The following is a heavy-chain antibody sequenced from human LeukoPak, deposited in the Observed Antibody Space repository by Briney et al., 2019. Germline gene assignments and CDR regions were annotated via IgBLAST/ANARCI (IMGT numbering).Heavy chain of an antibody. Sequence: SETLSLTCAVYGGSFSGYYWSWIRQPPGKGLEWIGYIYYSGSTNYNPSLKSRVTISVDTSKNQFSLKLSSVTAADTAVYYCARDSSGYYYGRGAFDIWGQGTMVTVSS. J-gene: IGHJ3*02. CDR3: ARDSSGYYYGRGAFDI. CDR2: IYYSGST. D-gene: IGHD3-22*01. CDR1: GGSFSGYY. V-gene: IGHV4-59*01.